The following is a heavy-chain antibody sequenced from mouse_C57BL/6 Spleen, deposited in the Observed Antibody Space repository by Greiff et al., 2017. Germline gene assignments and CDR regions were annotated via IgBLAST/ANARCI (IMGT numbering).Heavy chain of an antibody. CDR1: GYTFTSYW. Sequence: EVQLQQSGTVLARPGASVKMSCKTSGYTFTSYWMHWVKQRPGQGLEWIGAIYPGNSDTSYNQKFKGKAKLTAVTSASTAYMELSSLTNEGAAVYYCYSNYPAWFAYWGQGTLVTVSA. V-gene: IGHV1-5*01. CDR2: IYPGNSDT. CDR3: YSNYPAWFAY. D-gene: IGHD2-5*01. J-gene: IGHJ3*01.